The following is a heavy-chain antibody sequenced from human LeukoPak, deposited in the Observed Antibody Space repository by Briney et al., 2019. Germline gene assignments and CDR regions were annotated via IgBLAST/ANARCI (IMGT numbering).Heavy chain of an antibody. CDR2: INHSGST. CDR1: GGSFSGYY. J-gene: IGHJ6*03. CDR3: ARYVAQQLADYYYYYMDV. Sequence: SETLSLTCAVYGGSFSGYYWSWIRRPPGKGLEWIGEINHSGSTNYNPSLKSRVTISVDTSKNQFSLKLSSVTAADTAVYYCARYVAQQLADYYYYYMDVWGKGTTVTVSS. D-gene: IGHD6-13*01. V-gene: IGHV4-34*01.